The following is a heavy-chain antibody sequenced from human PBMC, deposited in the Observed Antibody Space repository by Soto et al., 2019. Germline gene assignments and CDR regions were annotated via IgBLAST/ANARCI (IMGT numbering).Heavy chain of an antibody. J-gene: IGHJ6*02. D-gene: IGHD3-16*01. CDR1: GFIFSNYD. Sequence: EVQLVESGAGLVQPGGSLRLSCAATGFIFSNYDMHWVRQVRGKGLEWVSAIVTAGNPHYSGSVKGRFTISRENAKNSLYLQMNSLRAGDTAVYYCARAGGVYGMDVWGQGTTVTVSS. CDR3: ARAGGVYGMDV. CDR2: IVTAGNP. V-gene: IGHV3-13*05.